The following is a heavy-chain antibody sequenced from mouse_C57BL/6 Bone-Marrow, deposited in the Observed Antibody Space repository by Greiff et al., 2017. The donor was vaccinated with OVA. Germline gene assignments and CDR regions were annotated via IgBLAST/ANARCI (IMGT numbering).Heavy chain of an antibody. D-gene: IGHD1-1*01. J-gene: IGHJ3*01. CDR3: AREGYGSSEMAY. V-gene: IGHV5-4*01. CDR2: ISDGGSYT. Sequence: EVQRVESGGGLVKPGGSLKLSCAASGFTFSSYAMSWVRQTPEKRLEWVATISDGGSYTYYPDNVKGRFTISRDNAKNNLYLQMSHLKSEDTAMYYCAREGYGSSEMAYWGQGTLVTVSA. CDR1: GFTFSSYA.